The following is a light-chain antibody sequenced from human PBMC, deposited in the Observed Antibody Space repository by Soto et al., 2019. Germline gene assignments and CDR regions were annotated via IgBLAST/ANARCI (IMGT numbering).Light chain of an antibody. J-gene: IGKJ2*01. Sequence: DIQRTQSPSSLSASVGDRVTITCRASQSISSYLNWYQQKPGKAPKLLIYSASSLQSGVPSRFSGSGSGTDYTLTISSLQPEDFATYYCQQSYSTGDTFGQGTKLEIK. CDR2: SAS. CDR1: QSISSY. V-gene: IGKV1-39*01. CDR3: QQSYSTGDT.